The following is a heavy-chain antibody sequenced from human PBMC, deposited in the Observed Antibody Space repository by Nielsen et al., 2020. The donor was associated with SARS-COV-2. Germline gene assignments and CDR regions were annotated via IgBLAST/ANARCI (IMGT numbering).Heavy chain of an antibody. J-gene: IGHJ4*02. D-gene: IGHD6-13*01. V-gene: IGHV3-9*01. CDR1: GFSFDDYA. CDR2: INWNSGSI. Sequence: SLKISCAASGFSFDDYAMHWVRQAPGKGLEWVSGINWNSGSIAYADSVKGRFTISRDNAKSSLYLQMNSLRAEDTALYYCAKDPSDGYSSSWYFDYWGQGTLVTVSS. CDR3: AKDPSDGYSSSWYFDY.